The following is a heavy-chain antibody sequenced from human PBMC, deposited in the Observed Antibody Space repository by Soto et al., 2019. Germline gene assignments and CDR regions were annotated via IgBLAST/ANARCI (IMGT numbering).Heavy chain of an antibody. V-gene: IGHV4-4*02. CDR2: INHSGST. Sequence: QVQLQESGPGLVKPSGTLSLTCAVSGGSISSSDWWSWVRQPPEKGLEWIGEINHSGSTNYNTSVKTRVTISVDKSKNQVSLKLRSVTAADTAVYYCARRDGTYYYYGLDVWGQGTTVTVSS. CDR3: ARRDGTYYYYGLDV. J-gene: IGHJ6*02. CDR1: GGSISSSDW.